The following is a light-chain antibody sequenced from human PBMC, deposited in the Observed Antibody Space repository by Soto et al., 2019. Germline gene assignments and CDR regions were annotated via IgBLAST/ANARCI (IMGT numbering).Light chain of an antibody. CDR2: DAS. J-gene: IGKJ4*01. CDR1: QSVSSY. Sequence: EIVLTQSPGTLSLSPGERATLSCRASQSVSSYLAWYQQKPGQAPRLLIYDASNRATGIPARFSGSGSGTDFTLPISSLEPEDFAVYYCHQRGDWLTFGGGPRWRS. CDR3: HQRGDWLT. V-gene: IGKV3-11*01.